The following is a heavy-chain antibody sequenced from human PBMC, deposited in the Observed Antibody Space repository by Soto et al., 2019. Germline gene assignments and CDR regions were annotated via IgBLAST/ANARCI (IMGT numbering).Heavy chain of an antibody. V-gene: IGHV1-69*13. Sequence: SVKVSCKASGGTFSSYAISWVRQAPGQGLGWMGGIIPIFGTANYAQKFQGRVTITADESTSTAYMELSSLRSEDTAVYYCARVDSSSWYIDYWGQGTLVTVSS. CDR2: IIPIFGTA. CDR3: ARVDSSSWYIDY. J-gene: IGHJ4*02. D-gene: IGHD6-6*01. CDR1: GGTFSSYA.